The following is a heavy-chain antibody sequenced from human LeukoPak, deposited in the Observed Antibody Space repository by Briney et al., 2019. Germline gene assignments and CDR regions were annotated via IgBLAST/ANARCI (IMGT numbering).Heavy chain of an antibody. J-gene: IGHJ4*02. D-gene: IGHD3-10*01. CDR1: GYTFTGYY. V-gene: IGHV1-2*02. Sequence: ASVKVSCKASGYTFTGYYMNWVRQAPGQGLEWMGWINPNSGGTNYAQKFQGRVTMTRDTSISTAYMELSRLRSDDTAVYYCARDYYGSGSYVHDYWVQGALVTVSS. CDR2: INPNSGGT. CDR3: ARDYYGSGSYVHDY.